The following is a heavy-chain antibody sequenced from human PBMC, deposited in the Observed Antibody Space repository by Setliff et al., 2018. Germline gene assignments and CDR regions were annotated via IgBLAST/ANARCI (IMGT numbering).Heavy chain of an antibody. D-gene: IGHD1-26*01. CDR3: ATVYGFIVGATRAFDI. Sequence: EASVKVSCKVSGYTLTELSMHWVRQAPGKGLEWMGGFDPEDGETIDAQKFQGRVTMTEDTSTDTAYMELSSLRSEDTAVYYCATVYGFIVGATRAFDIWGQGTMVTVSS. J-gene: IGHJ3*02. CDR2: FDPEDGET. CDR1: GYTLTELS. V-gene: IGHV1-24*01.